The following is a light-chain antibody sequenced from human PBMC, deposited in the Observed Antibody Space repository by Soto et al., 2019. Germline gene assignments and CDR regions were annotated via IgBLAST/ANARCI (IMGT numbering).Light chain of an antibody. CDR1: QSISSH. CDR3: QQRSNWPPIT. CDR2: DAS. Sequence: EIVMTQSPATLSVSPGERASLSCRASQSISSHLAWYQQEPGRPPRLLIYDASNRATGIPARFSGSGSGTDFTLTISSLEPEDFAVYYCQQRSNWPPITFGQGTRLEI. V-gene: IGKV3-11*01. J-gene: IGKJ5*01.